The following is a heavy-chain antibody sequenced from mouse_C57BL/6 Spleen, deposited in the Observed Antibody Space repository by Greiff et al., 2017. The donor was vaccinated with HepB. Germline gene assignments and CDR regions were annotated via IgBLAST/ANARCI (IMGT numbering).Heavy chain of an antibody. D-gene: IGHD2-3*01. V-gene: IGHV3-6*01. CDR2: ISYDGSN. CDR3: ARGDGYYAMDY. J-gene: IGHJ4*01. Sequence: DVKLQESGPGLVKPSQSLSLTCSVTGYSITSGYYWNWIRQFPGNKLEWMGYISYDGSNNYNPSLKNRIYITRDTSKNQFFLKLNSVTTEDTATYYWARGDGYYAMDYWGQGTSVTVSS. CDR1: GYSITSGYY.